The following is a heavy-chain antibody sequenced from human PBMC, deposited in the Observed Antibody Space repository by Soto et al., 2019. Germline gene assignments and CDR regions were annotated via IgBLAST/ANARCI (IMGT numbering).Heavy chain of an antibody. J-gene: IGHJ4*02. CDR2: ISASGGST. Sequence: GGSLRLSCAASGFTFSSYAMSWVRQAPGKGLEWVSGISASGGSTYYADSVKGRFTISRDKSKNTLYLQMNSLRAEDTALYYCAKDRDTHGWYIYDYWGQGILVTVSS. D-gene: IGHD6-19*01. V-gene: IGHV3-23*01. CDR1: GFTFSSYA. CDR3: AKDRDTHGWYIYDY.